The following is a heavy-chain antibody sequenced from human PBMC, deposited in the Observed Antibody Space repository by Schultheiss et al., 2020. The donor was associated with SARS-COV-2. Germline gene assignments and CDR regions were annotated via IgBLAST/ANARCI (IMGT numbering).Heavy chain of an antibody. CDR1: GGSISSYY. D-gene: IGHD3-16*01. CDR2: IYYSGST. J-gene: IGHJ4*02. V-gene: IGHV4-59*08. CDR3: ARYPLGTGLSAFDY. Sequence: SETLSLTCTVSGGSISSYYWSWIRQPPGKGLEWIGYIYYSGSTNYNPSIKSRVTISVDTSKNQFSLKLSSVTAADTAVYYCARYPLGTGLSAFDYWGQGTLVTVSS.